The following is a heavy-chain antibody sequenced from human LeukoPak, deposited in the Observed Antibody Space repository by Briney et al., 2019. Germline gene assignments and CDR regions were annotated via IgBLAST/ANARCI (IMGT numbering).Heavy chain of an antibody. CDR2: IWYDGSNK. J-gene: IGHJ4*02. Sequence: GGSLRLSCAASGFTFSSYGMHWVRQAPGKGLEWVAVIWYDGSNKYYADSVKGRFTISRDNSKNTLYLQMDSLRAEDTAVYYCASSKPYSSSWYYFDYWGQGTLVTVSS. CDR3: ASSKPYSSSWYYFDY. CDR1: GFTFSSYG. D-gene: IGHD6-13*01. V-gene: IGHV3-33*01.